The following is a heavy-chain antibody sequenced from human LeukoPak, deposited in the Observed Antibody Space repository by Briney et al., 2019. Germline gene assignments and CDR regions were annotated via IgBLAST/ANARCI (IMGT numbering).Heavy chain of an antibody. D-gene: IGHD2-2*01. CDR3: ARRYCSSTSCLLDY. CDR2: ISSSGSTI. J-gene: IGHJ4*02. V-gene: IGHV3-48*03. Sequence: GGSLRLSCAASGFTFSTYEMNWVRQAPGKGLEWVSYISSSGSTIYYADSVKGRVTISRDNAKNSLYLQMNSLRAEDTAVYYCARRYCSSTSCLLDYWGQGTLVTVSS. CDR1: GFTFSTYE.